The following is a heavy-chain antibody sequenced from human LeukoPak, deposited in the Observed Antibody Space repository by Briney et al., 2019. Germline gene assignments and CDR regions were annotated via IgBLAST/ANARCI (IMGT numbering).Heavy chain of an antibody. V-gene: IGHV1-24*01. J-gene: IGHJ4*02. D-gene: IGHD1-26*01. CDR2: FDPEDGET. CDR1: GYTRTELS. Sequence: ASVKVSCKVSGYTRTELSMHWVRQAPGKGLEWMGGFDPEDGETIYAQKFQGRLTMTEDTSTDTAYMELSSLRSEDTAVYYCATSGSYPGDYWGQGTLVTVSS. CDR3: ATSGSYPGDY.